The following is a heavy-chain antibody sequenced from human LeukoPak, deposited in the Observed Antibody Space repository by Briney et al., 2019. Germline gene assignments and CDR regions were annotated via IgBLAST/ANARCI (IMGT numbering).Heavy chain of an antibody. CDR1: GFTFSRYW. V-gene: IGHV3-53*01. CDR2: IYSGDST. CDR3: ARDMVF. Sequence: GGSLRLSCAASGFTFSRYWMSWVRQAPGKGLEWVSVIYSGDSTYYADSVKGRFTISRDNSKNTLYLQMNSLRAEDTAVYYCARDMVFWGQGTTVTVSS. J-gene: IGHJ6*02. D-gene: IGHD3-10*01.